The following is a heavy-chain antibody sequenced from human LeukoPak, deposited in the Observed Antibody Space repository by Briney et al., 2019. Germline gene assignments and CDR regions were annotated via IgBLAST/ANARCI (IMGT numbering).Heavy chain of an antibody. J-gene: IGHJ4*02. CDR2: ISPYNGNT. D-gene: IGHD6-19*01. Sequence: ASVKVSCKASGYDFTSVGITWVRRAPGQGLEWMGWISPYNGNTGYAQKFQGRVAMTTDTSTTTAYMELRGLRFNDTAVYYCARAGPGSGWYFDYWGQGTLVTVSS. V-gene: IGHV1-18*01. CDR3: ARAGPGSGWYFDY. CDR1: GYDFTSVG.